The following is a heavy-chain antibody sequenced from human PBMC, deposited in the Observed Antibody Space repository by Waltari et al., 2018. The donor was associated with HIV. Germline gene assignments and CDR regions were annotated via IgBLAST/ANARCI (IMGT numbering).Heavy chain of an antibody. CDR3: ARDEYDFYFDL. CDR2: ISGNTKTI. V-gene: IGHV3-48*03. J-gene: IGHJ2*01. CDR1: GFTFSYFD. D-gene: IGHD2-21*02. Sequence: EVQLVESGGGLVQPGGSLRLSCVGSGFTFSYFDMNWVRQAPGKGLEWVASISGNTKTIHYADSVKGRFTISRDNDKNLLYMQMNILEVDDTAIYYCARDEYDFYFDLWGRGTLVAVSS.